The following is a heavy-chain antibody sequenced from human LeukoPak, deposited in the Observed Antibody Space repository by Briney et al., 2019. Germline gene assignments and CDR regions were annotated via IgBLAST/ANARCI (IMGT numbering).Heavy chain of an antibody. CDR3: AKDRETTSSGTFGN. D-gene: IGHD6-13*01. Sequence: GGSLRLSCAASGFTFSSYWMSWVRQAPGKGLEWVANIKQDGSEKYYVDSVKGRFTISRDNSNNTLYLQMNSLRAEDTAVYYCAKDRETTSSGTFGNWGQGTLVTVSS. CDR1: GFTFSSYW. J-gene: IGHJ4*02. CDR2: IKQDGSEK. V-gene: IGHV3-7*01.